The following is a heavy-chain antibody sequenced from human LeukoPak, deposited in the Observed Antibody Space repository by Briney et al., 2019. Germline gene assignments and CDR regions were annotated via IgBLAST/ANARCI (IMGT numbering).Heavy chain of an antibody. J-gene: IGHJ4*02. CDR2: ISSSSSYI. CDR3: ARGVAGTSPNDY. CDR1: GFTFSSYS. D-gene: IGHD6-19*01. V-gene: IGHV3-21*04. Sequence: GGSLRLSCAASGFTFSSYSMNWVRQAPGKGLEWVSSISSSSSYIYYADSVKGRFTISRDNAKNSLYLQMNSLRAEDTAVYYCARGVAGTSPNDYWGQGTLVTVSS.